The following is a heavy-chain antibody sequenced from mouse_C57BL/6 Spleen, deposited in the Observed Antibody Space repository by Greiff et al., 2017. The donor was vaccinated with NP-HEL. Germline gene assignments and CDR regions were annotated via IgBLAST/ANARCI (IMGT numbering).Heavy chain of an antibody. V-gene: IGHV1-4*01. Sequence: QVQLQQSGAELARPGASVKMSCKASGYTFTSYTMHWVKQRPGQGLEWIGYINPSSGYTKYNQKFKDKATLTADKSSSTAYMQLSSLTSEDSAVYYCAREFYYEYEGDYWGQGTTLTVSS. D-gene: IGHD2-4*01. CDR1: GYTFTSYT. J-gene: IGHJ2*01. CDR2: INPSSGYT. CDR3: AREFYYEYEGDY.